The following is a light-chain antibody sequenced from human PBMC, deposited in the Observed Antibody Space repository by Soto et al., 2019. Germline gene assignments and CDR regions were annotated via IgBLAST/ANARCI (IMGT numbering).Light chain of an antibody. J-gene: IGLJ1*01. CDR2: EVS. Sequence: QSALTQPPSVSGSPGQSVTISCSGTSGDVGGYNYVSWYQQHPGTAPKLVIYEVSERPSAVPDRFSGSKSGNTASLTVSGLQADDEADYYCSSYASTSSYVFGPGTKLTVL. CDR3: SSYASTSSYV. CDR1: SGDVGGYNY. V-gene: IGLV2-8*01.